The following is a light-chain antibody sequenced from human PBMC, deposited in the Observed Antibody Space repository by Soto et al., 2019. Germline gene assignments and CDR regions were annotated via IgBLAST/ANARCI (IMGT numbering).Light chain of an antibody. CDR3: RQYNTFPLT. J-gene: IGKJ4*01. Sequence: DIQMTQSPSTLSASVGDRVTITCRASQSISGLLAWYQQKPGKAPKLLIYKASGLESGVPSRFSGSGSGTEFTLTISSLQPDDFATYYCRQYNTFPLTFGGGTKVDIK. CDR1: QSISGL. CDR2: KAS. V-gene: IGKV1-5*03.